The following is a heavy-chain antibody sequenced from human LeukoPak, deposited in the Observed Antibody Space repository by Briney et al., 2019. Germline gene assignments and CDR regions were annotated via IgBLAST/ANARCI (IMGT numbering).Heavy chain of an antibody. CDR1: AFTCSSSW. J-gene: IGHJ4*02. Sequence: PGGALRHTCAACAFTCSSSWMSWVGQAPGKELEWVANIKQDGSEKYNVGSVKGRFTTSRDNATNSLYLQMNSLRDDDTAVYYCARDKVIEYSSGLDYWGQGTLVTVSS. V-gene: IGHV3-7*03. CDR3: ARDKVIEYSSGLDY. D-gene: IGHD6-19*01. CDR2: IKQDGSEK.